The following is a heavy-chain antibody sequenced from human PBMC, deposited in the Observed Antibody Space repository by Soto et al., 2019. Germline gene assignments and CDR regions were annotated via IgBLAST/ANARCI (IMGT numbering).Heavy chain of an antibody. J-gene: IGHJ3*02. D-gene: IGHD3-10*01. CDR2: IYYSGST. CDR3: ARVWGGAFDI. CDR1: GGSISSYY. V-gene: IGHV4-59*01. Sequence: QVQLQESGPGLVKPSETLSLTCTVSGGSISSYYWSWIRQPPGKGLEWIGYIYYSGSTNYNPSLNSRVTVSVDTSKTQFSLELSSVTAADTAVYYCARVWGGAFDIWGQGTMVTVSS.